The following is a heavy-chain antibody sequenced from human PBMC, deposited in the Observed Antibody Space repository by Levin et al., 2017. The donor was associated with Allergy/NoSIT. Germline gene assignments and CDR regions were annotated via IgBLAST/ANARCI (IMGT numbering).Heavy chain of an antibody. J-gene: IGHJ4*02. V-gene: IGHV4-39*01. Sequence: SETLSLTCTVSGGSISSSSYYWGWIRQPPGKGLEWIGSIYYSGSTYYNPSLKSRVTISVDTSKNQFSLKLSSVTAADTAVYYCARLGTYLTFDYWGQGTLVTVSS. CDR2: IYYSGST. CDR1: GGSISSSSYY. CDR3: ARLGTYLTFDY.